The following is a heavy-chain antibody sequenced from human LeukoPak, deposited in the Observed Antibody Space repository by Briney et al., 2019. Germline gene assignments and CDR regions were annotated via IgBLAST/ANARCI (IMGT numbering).Heavy chain of an antibody. CDR2: ISCSGST. CDR3: ARDWNRYAY. D-gene: IGHD1-1*01. Sequence: PSETLSLTCTVSGGSISSCTYSWGWIRQPPGKGLEWIGSISCSGSTYYNPSLKSRVTISVDTSKNQFSLYLDSVTAADTAVYYCARDWNRYAYWGQGTLVTVSS. V-gene: IGHV4-39*07. CDR1: GGSISSCTYS. J-gene: IGHJ4*02.